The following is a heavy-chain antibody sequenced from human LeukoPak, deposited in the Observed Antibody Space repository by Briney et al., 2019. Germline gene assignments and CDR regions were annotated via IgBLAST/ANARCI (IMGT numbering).Heavy chain of an antibody. CDR2: IRSKAYGGTT. D-gene: IGHD3-22*01. J-gene: IGHJ4*02. V-gene: IGHV3-49*03. CDR3: TRGRLESSGYYYLYYFDY. Sequence: GGSLRLSCTASGVTFGDYAMSWFRQAPGKGLEWVGFIRSKAYGGTTEYAASVKGRFTISREDSKSIAYLQMNSLKTEDTAVYYCTRGRLESSGYYYLYYFDYWGQGTLVTVSS. CDR1: GVTFGDYA.